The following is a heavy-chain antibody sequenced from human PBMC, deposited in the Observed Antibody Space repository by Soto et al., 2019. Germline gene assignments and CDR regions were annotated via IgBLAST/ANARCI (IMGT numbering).Heavy chain of an antibody. Sequence: SVKVSCKASGGTFISYAISLLLQAPVQVLEWMGGIIPIFGTANYAQKFQGRVTITADESTSTAYMELSSLRSEDTAVYYCAREYGYGGNSYYYYGMDVWGQGTTVTVSS. CDR2: IIPIFGTA. V-gene: IGHV1-69*13. J-gene: IGHJ6*02. CDR1: GGTFISYA. CDR3: AREYGYGGNSYYYYGMDV. D-gene: IGHD4-17*01.